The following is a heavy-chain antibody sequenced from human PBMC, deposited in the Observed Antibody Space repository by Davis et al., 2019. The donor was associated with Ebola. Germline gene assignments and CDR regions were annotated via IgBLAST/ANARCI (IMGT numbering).Heavy chain of an antibody. D-gene: IGHD5-24*01. J-gene: IGHJ6*02. CDR2: TYYNSKWYI. Sequence: HSQTPSLTRAISGDSVFGKNGAWNWIRQSPSRGLEWLGRTYYNSKWYIDYAVSVRGRITINPDTSKNQFSLQLNSVTPEDRGVYYCTRGWLRGAMDVWAQGTTVTVSS. CDR1: GDSVFGKNGA. V-gene: IGHV6-1*01. CDR3: TRGWLRGAMDV.